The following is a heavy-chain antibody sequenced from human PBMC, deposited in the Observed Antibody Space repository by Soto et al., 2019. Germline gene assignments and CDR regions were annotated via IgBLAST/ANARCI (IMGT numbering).Heavy chain of an antibody. CDR2: ISTTSFTI. J-gene: IGHJ5*01. CDR3: ARDRCFDGSCYSASDS. V-gene: IGHV3-48*02. CDR1: GFSFSTYD. Sequence: AGGSLRLSCAASGFSFSTYDMDWVGQAPGKAPEWIAHISTTSFTIYYADSVKGRFTISRDNARNSLYLEMKSLRDEDTAVYYCARDRCFDGSCYSASDSWGQGILVTVSX. D-gene: IGHD2-15*01.